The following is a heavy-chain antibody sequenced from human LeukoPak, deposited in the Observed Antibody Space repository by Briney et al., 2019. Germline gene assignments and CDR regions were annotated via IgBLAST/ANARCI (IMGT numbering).Heavy chain of an antibody. D-gene: IGHD1-26*01. CDR2: IYSSGGS. V-gene: IGHV4-39*07. CDR3: ARKREGPTTGIDS. Sequence: PSETLSLTCTVSGASISSTNSYWGWIRQSPRTGLEWIGNIYSSGGSYYNPSLKSRVTISIDTSDKQFSLKLTSVTAADTAVYYCARKREGPTTGIDSWGQGTLVTVSS. CDR1: GASISSTNSY. J-gene: IGHJ4*02.